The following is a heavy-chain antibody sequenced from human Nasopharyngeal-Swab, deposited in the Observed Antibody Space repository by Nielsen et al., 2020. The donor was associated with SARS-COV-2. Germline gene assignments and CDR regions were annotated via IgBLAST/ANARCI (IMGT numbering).Heavy chain of an antibody. CDR3: ARHGVAEDY. D-gene: IGHD3-3*01. CDR2: INPSDGST. Sequence: ASVKVSSKQPGSTFNFYYMHWVRQATGQGLEWVGMINPSDGSTSYADNLQGRVTMTTDTSTSTVYMELRSLRSHDTAVYYCARHGVAEDYWGQGTLVTVSS. V-gene: IGHV1-46*02. CDR1: GSTFNFYY. J-gene: IGHJ4*02.